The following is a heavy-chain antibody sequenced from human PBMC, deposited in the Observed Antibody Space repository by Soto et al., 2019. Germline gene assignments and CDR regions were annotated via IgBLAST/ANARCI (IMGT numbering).Heavy chain of an antibody. D-gene: IGHD3-9*01. Sequence: QVQLVQSGAEVKKPGDSVKVSCSASGYTFTHFYITWVRQAPGQGLEWMGAISPHNFNTNFAQKFQGRVTLTTDTSTSTAYRELGSLRSDDTAVYYCGREGGGYDILTGYYRAHHFDYGGQGVLVPVSS. CDR3: GREGGGYDILTGYYRAHHFDY. CDR2: ISPHNFNT. CDR1: GYTFTHFY. J-gene: IGHJ4*02. V-gene: IGHV1-18*01.